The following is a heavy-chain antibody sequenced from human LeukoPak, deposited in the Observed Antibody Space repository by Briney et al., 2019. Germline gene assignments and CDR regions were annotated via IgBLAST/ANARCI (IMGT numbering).Heavy chain of an antibody. CDR1: GYTFTTYD. J-gene: IGHJ4*02. V-gene: IGHV1-8*01. D-gene: IGHD5-18*01. Sequence: ASVKVSCKASGYTFTTYDINWVRQATGQGLEWMGWMNPDSGNTGYAQRFQGRVTMTRDTSISTAYMELNSLTSEDTAVYYCAKNVRDTGTFDYWGQGTLVTVSS. CDR3: AKNVRDTGTFDY. CDR2: MNPDSGNT.